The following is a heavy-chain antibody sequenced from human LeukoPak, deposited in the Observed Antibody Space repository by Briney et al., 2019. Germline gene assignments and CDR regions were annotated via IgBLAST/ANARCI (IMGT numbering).Heavy chain of an antibody. Sequence: ASVKVSCKASGYTFTTYGISWVRQAPGQGLEWMGWISAYNGNTNYAQKLQGRVTTTTDTSTSTAYMELRSLRSDDTAVYYCARTGITIFGVVIIPQSLDYWGQGTLVTVSS. J-gene: IGHJ4*02. CDR1: GYTFTTYG. CDR2: ISAYNGNT. D-gene: IGHD3-3*01. V-gene: IGHV1-18*01. CDR3: ARTGITIFGVVIIPQSLDY.